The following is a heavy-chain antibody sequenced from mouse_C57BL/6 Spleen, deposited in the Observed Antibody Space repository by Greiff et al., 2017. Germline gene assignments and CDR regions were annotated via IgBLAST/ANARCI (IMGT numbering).Heavy chain of an antibody. CDR1: GYAFSSSW. CDR2: LYPGDGDT. J-gene: IGHJ1*03. CDR3: ARGWYFDV. Sequence: QVQLQQSGPELVKPGASVKISCKASGYAFSSSWMNWVKQRPGKGLAWIGRLYPGDGDTNYNGKCKGKATLTADKSSSTAYMQLSSLTSEDSAVYFCARGWYFDVWGTGTTVTVSS. V-gene: IGHV1-82*01.